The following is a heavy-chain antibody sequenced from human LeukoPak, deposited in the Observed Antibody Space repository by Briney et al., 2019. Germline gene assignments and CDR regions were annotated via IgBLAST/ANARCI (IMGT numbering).Heavy chain of an antibody. CDR3: ARDRGYCSSTSCPYHWFDP. D-gene: IGHD2-2*01. J-gene: IGHJ5*02. V-gene: IGHV4-59*01. Sequence: SETLSLTCTISGGSISSYYWSWIRQPPGKGLEWIGYIYYSGSTNYNPSLKSRVTISVDTSKNQFSLKLSSVTAADTAVYYCARDRGYCSSTSCPYHWFDPWGQGTLVTVSS. CDR2: IYYSGST. CDR1: GGSISSYY.